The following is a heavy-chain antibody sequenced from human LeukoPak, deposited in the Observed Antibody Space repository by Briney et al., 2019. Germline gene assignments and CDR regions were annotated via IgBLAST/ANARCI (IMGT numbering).Heavy chain of an antibody. J-gene: IGHJ4*02. CDR1: GYTFTSYG. V-gene: IGHV1-18*01. CDR2: ISAYNGNT. Sequence: ASVRVSCKASGYTFTSYGISWVRQAPGQGLEWMGWISAYNGNTNYAQKLQGRVTMTTDTSTSTAYMELSSLRSEDTAMYYCAREHGYSYGYGYWGQGTLVTVSS. D-gene: IGHD5-18*01. CDR3: AREHGYSYGYGY.